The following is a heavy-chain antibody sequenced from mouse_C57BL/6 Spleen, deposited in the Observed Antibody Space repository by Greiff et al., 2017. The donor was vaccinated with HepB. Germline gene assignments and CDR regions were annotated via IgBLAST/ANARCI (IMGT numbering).Heavy chain of an antibody. CDR1: GYTFTSYT. D-gene: IGHD2-3*01. CDR3: ARDYDGYDWFAY. J-gene: IGHJ3*01. Sequence: VKVVESGAELARPGASVKMSCKASGYTFTSYTMHWVKQRPGQGLEWIGYINPSSGYTKYNQKFKDKATLTADKSSSTAYMQLSSLTSEDSAVYYCARDYDGYDWFAYWGQGTLVTVSA. CDR2: INPSSGYT. V-gene: IGHV1-4*01.